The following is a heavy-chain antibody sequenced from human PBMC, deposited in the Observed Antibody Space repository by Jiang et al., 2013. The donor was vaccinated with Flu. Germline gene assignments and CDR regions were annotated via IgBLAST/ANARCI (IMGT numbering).Heavy chain of an antibody. J-gene: IGHJ4*02. D-gene: IGHD3-22*01. CDR2: IYYSGST. Sequence: PGLVKPSETLSLTCTVSGGSISSYYWSWIRQPPGKGLEWIGYIYYSGSTNYNPSLKSRVTISVDTSKNQFSLKLSSVTAADTAVYYCARAYSSGYHAWVGWGQGTLVTVSS. CDR1: GGSISSYY. V-gene: IGHV4-59*01. CDR3: ARAYSSGYHAWVG.